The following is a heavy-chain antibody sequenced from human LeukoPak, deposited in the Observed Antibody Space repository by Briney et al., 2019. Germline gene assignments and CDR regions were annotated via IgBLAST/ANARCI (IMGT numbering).Heavy chain of an antibody. CDR2: MSYDGSNK. CDR1: GFTFSSYG. D-gene: IGHD6-13*01. Sequence: GVSLRLFCAASGFTFSSYGIHWVRQAPGKGLEGVALMSYDGSNKYYADSVKGRFAVSRDNSKNTLYLQMNSLRAEDTAVYYCAKDLWVGSSSFFDYWGQGTLVTVSS. CDR3: AKDLWVGSSSFFDY. J-gene: IGHJ4*02. V-gene: IGHV3-30*18.